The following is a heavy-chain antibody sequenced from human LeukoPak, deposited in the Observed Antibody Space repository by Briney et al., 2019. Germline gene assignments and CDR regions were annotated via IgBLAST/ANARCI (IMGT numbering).Heavy chain of an antibody. CDR3: AREFFKYDSSGYYLWWLDP. CDR1: GFTFSRFW. J-gene: IGHJ5*02. V-gene: IGHV3-7*01. Sequence: PGGSLRLSCAASGFTFSRFWMTWVRQAPGKGLEWVANIKQDGSEKYYVDSVKGRFTISRDNAKNSVYLQVNSLRAEDTAVYYCAREFFKYDSSGYYLWWLDPWGQGTLVTVSS. D-gene: IGHD3-22*01. CDR2: IKQDGSEK.